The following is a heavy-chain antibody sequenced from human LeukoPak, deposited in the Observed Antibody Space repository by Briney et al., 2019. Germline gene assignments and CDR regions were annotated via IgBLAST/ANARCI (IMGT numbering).Heavy chain of an antibody. CDR3: ARSWDPIAARPDFDY. CDR2: INHSGST. Sequence: SETLSLTCAVYGGSFSGYYWSWIRQPPGKGLEWIGEINHSGSTNYNPSLKSRVTISVDTSKHQFSLKLSSVTAADTAVYYCARSWDPIAARPDFDYWGQGTLVTVSS. J-gene: IGHJ4*02. D-gene: IGHD6-6*01. V-gene: IGHV4-34*01. CDR1: GGSFSGYY.